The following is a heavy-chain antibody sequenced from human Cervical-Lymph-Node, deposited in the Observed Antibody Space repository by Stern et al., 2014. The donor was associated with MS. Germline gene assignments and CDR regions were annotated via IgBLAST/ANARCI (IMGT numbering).Heavy chain of an antibody. J-gene: IGHJ4*02. CDR3: ARSSDHYYHLDY. CDR2: IDWDDDK. CDR1: GFSLSTSGMS. V-gene: IGHV2-70*04. Sequence: QVTLKESGPALVKPTQTLTLTCTFSGFSLSTSGMSASWIRQPPGKALEWLARIDWDDDKFYSTSLRTRLTISKGTSKNQVVLTMTNMHPADTATYYCARSSDHYYHLDYWGQGTPVTVSS. D-gene: IGHD3-22*01.